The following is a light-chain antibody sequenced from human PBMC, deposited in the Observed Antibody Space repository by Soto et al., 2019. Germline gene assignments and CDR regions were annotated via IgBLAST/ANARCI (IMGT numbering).Light chain of an antibody. CDR2: DVA. J-gene: IGKJ4*01. V-gene: IGKV1-5*01. CDR1: QSIDRW. Sequence: DIQMTQSPSTLSASVGDRVTITCRASQSIDRWLAWYQQRPGRAPKLLIYDVANLETGVPSRFSGSGSETEFTLTIISLQPDDFAIYYCQQYNSYPLTFGGGTKVEIK. CDR3: QQYNSYPLT.